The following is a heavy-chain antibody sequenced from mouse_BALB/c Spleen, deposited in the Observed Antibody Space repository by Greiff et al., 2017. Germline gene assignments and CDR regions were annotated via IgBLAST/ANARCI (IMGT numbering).Heavy chain of an antibody. V-gene: IGHV1-4*01. J-gene: IGHJ1*01. CDR3: ARSTYYYGSSFWYFDV. CDR1: GYTFTSYT. D-gene: IGHD1-1*01. CDR2: INPSSGYT. Sequence: VQLPQSGAELARPGASVKMSCKASGYTFTSYTMHWVKQRPGQGLEWIGYINPSSGYTNYNQKFKDKATLTADKSSSTAYMQLSSLTSEDSAVYYCARSTYYYGSSFWYFDVWGAGTTVTVSS.